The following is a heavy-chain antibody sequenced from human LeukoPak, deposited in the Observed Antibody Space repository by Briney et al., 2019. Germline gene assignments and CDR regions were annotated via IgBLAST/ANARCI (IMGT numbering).Heavy chain of an antibody. V-gene: IGHV3-15*01. J-gene: IGHJ6*03. D-gene: IGHD4-23*01. CDR2: IKSKTDGGTT. Sequence: GGSLRLSCAASGFTFSNAWMSWVRQAPGKGLEWVGRIKSKTDGGTTDYAAPVKGRFTISRDDSKNTLYLQMNSLKTEDTAVYYCTTVRWLDDYYYYYYMDVWGEGTTVTVSS. CDR3: TTVRWLDDYYYYYYMDV. CDR1: GFTFSNAW.